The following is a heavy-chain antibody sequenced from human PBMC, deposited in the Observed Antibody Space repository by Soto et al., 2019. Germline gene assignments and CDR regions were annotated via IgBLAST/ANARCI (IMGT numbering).Heavy chain of an antibody. Sequence: GGSLRLSCAASGFTFSSYGMHWVRQAPGKGLEWVAVIWYDGSNKYYADSVKGRFTISRDNSKNTLYLQMNSLRAEDTAVYYCARGGAYYDFVYYYMDVWGKGTTVTVSS. V-gene: IGHV3-33*01. D-gene: IGHD3-3*01. CDR2: IWYDGSNK. CDR1: GFTFSSYG. J-gene: IGHJ6*03. CDR3: ARGGAYYDFVYYYMDV.